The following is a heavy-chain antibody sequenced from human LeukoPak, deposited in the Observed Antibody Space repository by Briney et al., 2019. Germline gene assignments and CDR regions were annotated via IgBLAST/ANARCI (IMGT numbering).Heavy chain of an antibody. CDR2: ICSGGNT. CDR1: GGSVSSSYY. D-gene: IGHD1-1*01. J-gene: IGHJ4*02. CDR3: ARDGPWKSDC. Sequence: SETLSLTCTVSGGSVSSSYYWGWIRQPPGKGLEWIGSICSGGNTCYNPSLKSRVTISADSSKNQFSLKLTSVTAADTAVYFCARDGPWKSDCWGQGTLVTVSS. V-gene: IGHV4-39*02.